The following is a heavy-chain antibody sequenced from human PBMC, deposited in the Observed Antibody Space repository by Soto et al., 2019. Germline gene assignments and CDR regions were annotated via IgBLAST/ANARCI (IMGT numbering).Heavy chain of an antibody. CDR2: ISYSGSA. Sequence: ETLSLTCTVSADSSSNYYWSWIRQPPGKGPEWIGYISYSGSAKYSPSLKSRVTISVDTSKNQFPLKLSSLTAADTAVYYCARSVHPYYYDSSGFYFDYWGQGTLVTVSS. V-gene: IGHV4-59*01. D-gene: IGHD3-22*01. CDR3: ARSVHPYYYDSSGFYFDY. J-gene: IGHJ4*02. CDR1: ADSSSNYY.